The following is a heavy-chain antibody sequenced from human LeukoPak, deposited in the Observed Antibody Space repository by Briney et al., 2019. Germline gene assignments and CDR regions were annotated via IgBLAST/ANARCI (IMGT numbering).Heavy chain of an antibody. CDR1: GFTLSTYA. J-gene: IGHJ4*02. D-gene: IGHD2-2*01. Sequence: GPSLRLSCAVSGFTLSTYAMSWVRQAPGKGLEWVSTISGTDGSTYYADSVKGRFTISRDNSKNTLYLKMSSLRAEDTAVYYWAKAACTTSCYYNCWGQGTLVTVYS. CDR2: ISGTDGST. V-gene: IGHV3-23*01. CDR3: AKAACTTSCYYNC.